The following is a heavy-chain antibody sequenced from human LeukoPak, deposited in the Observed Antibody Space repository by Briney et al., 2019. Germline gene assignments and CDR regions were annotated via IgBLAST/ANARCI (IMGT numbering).Heavy chain of an antibody. V-gene: IGHV3-30*04. CDR1: GFTFSSYA. D-gene: IGHD6-19*01. Sequence: GGSLRLSCAASGFTFSSYAMHWVRQAPGKGLEWVAVISYDGSNKYYADSAKGRFTISRDNSKNTLYLQMNSLRAEDTAVYYCAREGSSLLPYSSGWYLFDYWGQGTLVTVSS. J-gene: IGHJ4*02. CDR2: ISYDGSNK. CDR3: AREGSSLLPYSSGWYLFDY.